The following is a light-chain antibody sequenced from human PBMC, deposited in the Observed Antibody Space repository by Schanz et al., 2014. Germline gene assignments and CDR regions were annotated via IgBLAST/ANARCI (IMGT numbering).Light chain of an antibody. Sequence: DIQMTQSPSSLSASVGDRVTITCRASEDVSSWLAWYQQKPGEAPKLLISAASTLQSGVPSRFSGSGSGTDFTLTISSLQSEDFATYFCQQAHSFPHTFGPGTKVDVK. CDR1: EDVSSW. CDR3: QQAHSFPHT. J-gene: IGKJ3*01. V-gene: IGKV1D-12*01. CDR2: AAS.